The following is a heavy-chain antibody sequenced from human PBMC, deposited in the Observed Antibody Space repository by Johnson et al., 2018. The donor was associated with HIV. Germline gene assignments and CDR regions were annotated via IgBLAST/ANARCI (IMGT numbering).Heavy chain of an antibody. Sequence: VQLVESGGGVVQPGGSLRLSCAASGFTFSSYWMSWVRQAPGKGLEWVANIKQDGSEKYYADSVKGRFTISRDNSKNTLYLQMNSLRAEDTAVYYCARQYYGSGTDAFDIWGQGTMVTVSS. V-gene: IGHV3-7*01. D-gene: IGHD3-10*01. J-gene: IGHJ3*02. CDR3: ARQYYGSGTDAFDI. CDR1: GFTFSSYW. CDR2: IKQDGSEK.